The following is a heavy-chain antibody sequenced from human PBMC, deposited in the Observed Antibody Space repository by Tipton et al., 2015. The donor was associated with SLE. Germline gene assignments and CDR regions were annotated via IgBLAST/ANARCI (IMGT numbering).Heavy chain of an antibody. CDR3: ARLMDTAMGHFDY. CDR2: IYHSGST. J-gene: IGHJ4*02. Sequence: LRLSCAVSGYSISSGYYWGWIRQPPGKGLEWIGNIYHSGSTYYNPSLKSRVTISVDTSKNQFSLKLSSVTAADTAVYYCARLMDTAMGHFDYWGQGTLVTVSS. D-gene: IGHD5-18*01. CDR1: GYSISSGYY. V-gene: IGHV4-38-2*01.